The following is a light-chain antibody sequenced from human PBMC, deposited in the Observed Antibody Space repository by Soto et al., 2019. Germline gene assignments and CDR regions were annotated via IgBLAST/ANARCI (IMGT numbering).Light chain of an antibody. CDR3: QQYNNWPRT. CDR1: QSISSN. CDR2: GAS. V-gene: IGKV3-15*01. Sequence: EIVLTQSAATLSVSPGARATFSCWASQSISSNLAWYQQKPGQTPRLLIYGASTRATGIPARFSGSGSETEFTLTISSLQSEDVAVYYCQQYNNWPRTFGQGTKVDIK. J-gene: IGKJ1*01.